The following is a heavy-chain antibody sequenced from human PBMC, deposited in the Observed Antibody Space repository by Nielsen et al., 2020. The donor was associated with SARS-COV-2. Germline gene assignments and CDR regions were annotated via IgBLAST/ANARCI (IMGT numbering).Heavy chain of an antibody. CDR3: ARGRSYGELDY. CDR1: GFTFSSYE. J-gene: IGHJ4*02. V-gene: IGHV3-48*03. D-gene: IGHD3-10*01. CDR2: ISSSGSTI. Sequence: GGSLRLSCAASGFTFSSYEMNWVRQAPGKGLEWVSYISSSGSTIYYADSVKGRFTISRDNAKNSLYLQMNSLRAEDTAVYYCARGRSYGELDYWGQETLVTVSS.